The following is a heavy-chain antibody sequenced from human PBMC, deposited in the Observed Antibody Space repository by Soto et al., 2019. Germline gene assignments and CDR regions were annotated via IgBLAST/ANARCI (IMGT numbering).Heavy chain of an antibody. CDR1: GFSVSTSH. CDR2: ISSGGAT. D-gene: IGHD3-10*01. CDR3: AEVRPYDSGSYMSRYNGFGP. Sequence: EVQLMESGGGLMQPGGSLRLSCAADGFSVSTSHISWVRKAPGKGREWASVISSGGATHYAVTVKGRLIISRDKSKNTVNRQRSSLRAEQTAVYYCAEVRPYDSGSYMSRYNGFGPWGPGTVVNVSS. J-gene: IGHJ5*02. V-gene: IGHV3-53*01.